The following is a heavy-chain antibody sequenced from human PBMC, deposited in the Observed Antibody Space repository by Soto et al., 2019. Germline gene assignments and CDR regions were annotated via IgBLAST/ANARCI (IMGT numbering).Heavy chain of an antibody. D-gene: IGHD1-26*01. J-gene: IGHJ4*02. CDR2: ISAYNGNT. V-gene: IGHV1-18*04. CDR3: ARDPGTYSGSYRY. Sequence: QVQLVQSGAEVKKPGASVKVSCEASGYSFRTYGISWVRQAPGQGLEWMGWISAYNGNTKYAQKFQGRVTMTTDTSTSTAYMDLSSLRSDDTAVYYCARDPGTYSGSYRYWGQGTLVTVSS. CDR1: GYSFRTYG.